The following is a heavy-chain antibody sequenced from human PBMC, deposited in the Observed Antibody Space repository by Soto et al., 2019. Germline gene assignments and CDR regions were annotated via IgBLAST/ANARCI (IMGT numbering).Heavy chain of an antibody. CDR1: GGSFSGYY. D-gene: IGHD3-10*01. V-gene: IGHV4-34*01. CDR2: INHSGST. CDR3: AREGDYYNAPYYYYGMDV. J-gene: IGHJ6*02. Sequence: SETLSLTCAVYGGSFSGYYSSWIRQPPGKGLEWIGEINHSGSTNYNPSLKSRVTISVDTSKNQFSLKLSSVTAADTAVYYCAREGDYYNAPYYYYGMDVWGQGTTVTVSS.